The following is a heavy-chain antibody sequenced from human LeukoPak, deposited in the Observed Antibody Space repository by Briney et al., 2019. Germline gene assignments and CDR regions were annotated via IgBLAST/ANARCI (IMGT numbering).Heavy chain of an antibody. J-gene: IGHJ4*02. CDR3: ARAGRGAYYDFWSGPGPLDY. CDR2: INHSGTT. V-gene: IGHV4-34*01. D-gene: IGHD3-3*01. CDR1: GGSFSGYY. Sequence: SETLSLTCSVSGGSFSGYYWTWIRQPPGKGLEWIGEINHSGTTTYHPSFKSRVTISSDPSKNQVSLKLASVSAADTAVYYCARAGRGAYYDFWSGPGPLDYWGQGTLVTVSS.